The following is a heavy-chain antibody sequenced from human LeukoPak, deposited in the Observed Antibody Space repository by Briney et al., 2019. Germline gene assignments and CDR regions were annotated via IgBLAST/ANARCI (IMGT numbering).Heavy chain of an antibody. J-gene: IGHJ4*02. CDR3: ARRSFYSSRYDY. CDR1: GGSVSSGSYY. CDR2: IYYSGST. D-gene: IGHD6-13*01. Sequence: KPSETLSLTCTVSGGSVSSGSYYWSWIRQPPGKGLEWIGYIYYSGSTNYNPSLKSRVTISVDTSKNQFSLKLSSVTAADTAVYYCARRSFYSSRYDYWGQGALVTVSS. V-gene: IGHV4-61*01.